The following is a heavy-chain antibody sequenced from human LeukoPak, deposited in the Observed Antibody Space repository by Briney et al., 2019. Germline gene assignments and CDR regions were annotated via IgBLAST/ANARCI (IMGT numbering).Heavy chain of an antibody. CDR3: AREVGASTFYFDY. D-gene: IGHD1-26*01. CDR2: ISSSTSYI. Sequence: GGSLRLSCAASGFTLSSYSMNWVRQAPGKGLEWVSSISSSTSYIYYADSVKGRFTISRDNAKSSLYLQMNSLRAEDTAVYYCAREVGASTFYFDYWGQGTLVTVSS. CDR1: GFTLSSYS. V-gene: IGHV3-21*01. J-gene: IGHJ4*02.